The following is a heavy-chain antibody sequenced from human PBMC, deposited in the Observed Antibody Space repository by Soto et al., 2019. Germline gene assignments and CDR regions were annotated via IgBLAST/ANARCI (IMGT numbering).Heavy chain of an antibody. CDR3: AAAISSAFSNFDS. Sequence: EVQLVQSGGDLVQPGGSLRLSCVASGFTFSTYWMTWVRQAPGMGLEWVAGIKEDASEKVYVDSVKGRFSISRDNAKNSLYLQPNSLRAEDPAFYYCAAAISSAFSNFDSWGQGSLVTVSS. CDR1: GFTFSTYW. CDR2: IKEDASEK. V-gene: IGHV3-7*01. D-gene: IGHD2-2*01. J-gene: IGHJ4*02.